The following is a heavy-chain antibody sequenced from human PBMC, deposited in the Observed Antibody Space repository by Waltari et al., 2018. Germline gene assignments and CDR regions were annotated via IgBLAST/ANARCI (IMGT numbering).Heavy chain of an antibody. J-gene: IGHJ4*02. D-gene: IGHD4-17*01. CDR3: ASVTTVTTNPLALWY. V-gene: IGHV4-4*02. CDR1: GGPISSSNW. CDR2: ISHSGST. Sequence: QVQLQESGPGLVKPSGTLSLNCAVSGGPISSSNWWSWVRPPPGKGLEWIGEISHSGSTNYNPSLKSRVTISVDKSKNQFSLKLSSVTAADTAVYYCASVTTVTTNPLALWYWGQGTLVTVSS.